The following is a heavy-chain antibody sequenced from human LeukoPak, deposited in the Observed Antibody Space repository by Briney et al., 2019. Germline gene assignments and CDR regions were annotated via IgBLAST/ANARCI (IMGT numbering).Heavy chain of an antibody. CDR1: GGSISSGGYY. CDR2: IYYSGST. J-gene: IGHJ4*02. V-gene: IGHV4-31*03. CDR3: AKDMAGQLNFDY. Sequence: SETLSLTCTVSGGSISSGGYYWSWIRQHPGKGLEWIGYIYYSGSTYYNPSLKSRVTISVDTSKNQFSLKLSSVTAADTAVYYCAKDMAGQLNFDYWGQGTLVTVSS. D-gene: IGHD6-19*01.